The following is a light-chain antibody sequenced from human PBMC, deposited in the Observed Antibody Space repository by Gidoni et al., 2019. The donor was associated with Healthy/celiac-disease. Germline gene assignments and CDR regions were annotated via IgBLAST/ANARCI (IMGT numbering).Light chain of an antibody. Sequence: SALTQPRSVSGSPGQSVTISCTGTSSDVGGYNSVSWYPHHPGKAPKLMIYDVSKRPSGVPDRFSGSKSGNTASLTISGLQAEDEADYYCCSYAGSYTWVFGGGTKLTVL. CDR1: SSDVGGYNS. CDR2: DVS. CDR3: CSYAGSYTWV. V-gene: IGLV2-11*01. J-gene: IGLJ3*02.